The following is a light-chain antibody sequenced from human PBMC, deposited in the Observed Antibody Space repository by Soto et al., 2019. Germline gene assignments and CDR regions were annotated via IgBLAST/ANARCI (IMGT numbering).Light chain of an antibody. Sequence: DIQMTQSPSTLSASVGDRVTITCRASQSISGSLAWYQQKPGKAPKLLIYEASNLKSGVQSRFSGSGSGTEYTLTISRLQPDESASYYCQQYNGYWTFGQGTRVEIK. J-gene: IGKJ1*01. CDR3: QQYNGYWT. V-gene: IGKV1-5*03. CDR2: EAS. CDR1: QSISGS.